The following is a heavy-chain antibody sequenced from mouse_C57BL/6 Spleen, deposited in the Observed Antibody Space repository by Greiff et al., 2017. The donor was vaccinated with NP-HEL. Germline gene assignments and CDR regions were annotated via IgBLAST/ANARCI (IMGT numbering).Heavy chain of an antibody. J-gene: IGHJ1*03. CDR1: GYTFTSYG. CDR2: IYPRSGNT. CDR3: ARPGDNYWYFDV. Sequence: VQLQESGAELARPGASVKLSCKASGYTFTSYGISWVKQRTGQGLEWIGEIYPRSGNTYYNEKFKGKATLTADKSSSTAYMELRSLTSEDSAVYYCARPGDNYWYFDVWGTGTTVTVSS. V-gene: IGHV1-81*01.